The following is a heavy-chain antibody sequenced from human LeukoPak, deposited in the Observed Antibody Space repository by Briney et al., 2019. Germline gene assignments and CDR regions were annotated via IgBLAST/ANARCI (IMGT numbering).Heavy chain of an antibody. CDR2: ISGSGGST. CDR1: GFTFSSYA. D-gene: IGHD3-10*01. CDR3: ARGQSPSPLWFGEWQFDY. Sequence: AGGSLRLSCAASGFTFSSYAMSWVRQAPGKGLEWVSAISGSGGSTYYADSVKGRFTISRDNAKNSLYLQMNSLRAEDTAVYYCARGQSPSPLWFGEWQFDYWGQGTLVTVSS. J-gene: IGHJ4*02. V-gene: IGHV3-23*01.